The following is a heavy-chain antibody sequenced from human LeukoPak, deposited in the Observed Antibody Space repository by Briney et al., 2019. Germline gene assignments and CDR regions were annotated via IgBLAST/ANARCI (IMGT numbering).Heavy chain of an antibody. CDR2: ISANSAGT. D-gene: IGHD2-15*01. J-gene: IGHJ4*02. V-gene: IGHV3-23*01. CDR1: GFTFSTYA. CDR3: AREGPLTYCSGGSCYNGPFDY. Sequence: GGSLRLSCAASGFTFSTYAMSWVRQAPGEGLEWVSAISANSAGTYYADSVKGRFTISRDNAKNSLYLQMNSLRAEDTAVYYCAREGPLTYCSGGSCYNGPFDYWGQGTLVTVSS.